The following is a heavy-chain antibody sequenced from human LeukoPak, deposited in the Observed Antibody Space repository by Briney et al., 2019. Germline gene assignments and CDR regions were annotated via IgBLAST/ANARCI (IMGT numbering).Heavy chain of an antibody. CDR3: ARDRSMELHQYYYMDV. J-gene: IGHJ6*03. CDR1: GYTFTSYY. V-gene: IGHV1-46*01. Sequence: ASVKVSCKASGYTFTSYYMHWVRQALGQGLEWVGIINPSGGSTSYAQKFQGRVTMTRDMSTSTVYMELSSLRSEDTAVYYCARDRSMELHQYYYMDVWGKGTTVTVSS. CDR2: INPSGGST. D-gene: IGHD1-7*01.